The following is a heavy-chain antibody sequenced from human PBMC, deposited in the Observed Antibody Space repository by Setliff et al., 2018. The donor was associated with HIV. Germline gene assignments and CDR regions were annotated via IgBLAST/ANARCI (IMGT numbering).Heavy chain of an antibody. D-gene: IGHD4-17*01. CDR3: AAPHSTEGACDV. V-gene: IGHV1-46*01. Sequence: ASVKVSCKASGYTFTSYYMHWVRQAPRQGLEWMGIINPSGGSTSYAQKFQGRVTMTRDTSTSTVYMELSSLRSEDTAVYYCAAPHSTEGACDVWAKGQWSPSPQ. J-gene: IGHJ3*01. CDR1: GYTFTSYY. CDR2: INPSGGST.